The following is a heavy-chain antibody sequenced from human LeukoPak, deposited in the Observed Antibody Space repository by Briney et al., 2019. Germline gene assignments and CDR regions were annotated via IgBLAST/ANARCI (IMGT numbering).Heavy chain of an antibody. V-gene: IGHV3-21*04. J-gene: IGHJ4*02. CDR3: AKIDSVRLHLDY. CDR1: GFTFSSSG. CDR2: ISSSNTYT. D-gene: IGHD2-15*01. Sequence: PGGSLRLSCTASGFTFSSSGMNWVRQAPGKGLEWVSSISSSNTYTYYADSVRGRFTISRDNAKNSLYLQMNSLRDEDTAVYYCAKIDSVRLHLDYWGQGTLVTVSS.